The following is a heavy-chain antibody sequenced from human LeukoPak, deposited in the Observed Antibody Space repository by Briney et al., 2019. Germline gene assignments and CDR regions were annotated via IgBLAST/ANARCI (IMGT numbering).Heavy chain of an antibody. CDR1: GGTFSSYA. Sequence: SVKVSCKASGGTFSSYAISWVRQAPGQGLEWMGGIIPIFGTANYAQKFQGRVTITADESTSTAYMELSSLRSEDTAVYYCATDFVVLPKGAFDIWGQGTMVTVSS. CDR2: IIPIFGTA. V-gene: IGHV1-69*01. CDR3: ATDFVVLPKGAFDI. D-gene: IGHD3-10*01. J-gene: IGHJ3*02.